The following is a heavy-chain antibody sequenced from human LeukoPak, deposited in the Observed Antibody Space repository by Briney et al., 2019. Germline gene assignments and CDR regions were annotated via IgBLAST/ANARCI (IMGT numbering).Heavy chain of an antibody. CDR2: IYYSGST. CDR3: ARQNKWFDP. V-gene: IGHV4-59*08. J-gene: IGHJ5*02. D-gene: IGHD2/OR15-2a*01. CDR1: GGSISSYY. Sequence: SETLSLTCTVSGGSISSYYWSWIRQPPGKGLEWIGYIYYSGSTYYNPSLKSRVTISVDTSKNQFSLKLSSVTAADTAVYYCARQNKWFDPWGQGTLVTVSS.